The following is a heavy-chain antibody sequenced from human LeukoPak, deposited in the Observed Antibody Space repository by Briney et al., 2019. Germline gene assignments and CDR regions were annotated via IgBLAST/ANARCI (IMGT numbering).Heavy chain of an antibody. J-gene: IGHJ4*02. V-gene: IGHV3-48*03. CDR2: ISSSGSTI. CDR1: GFTFSSYE. D-gene: IGHD3-22*01. CDR3: ARSYYEYYYDSSGYYRPYFDY. Sequence: GGSLRLSCAASGFTFSSYEMNWVRQAPGKGLEWVSYISSSGSTIYYADSVKGRFTISRDNSKNTLYLQMNSLRAEDTAVYYCARSYYEYYYDSSGYYRPYFDYWGQGTLVTVSS.